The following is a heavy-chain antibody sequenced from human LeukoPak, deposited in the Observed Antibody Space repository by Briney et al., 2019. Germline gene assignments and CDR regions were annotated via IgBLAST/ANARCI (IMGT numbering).Heavy chain of an antibody. V-gene: IGHV1-18*01. CDR3: ARKLYDSSRYGQTYYFDN. D-gene: IGHD3-22*01. CDR1: GYTFTSYG. J-gene: IGHJ4*02. CDR2: ISPYNGNT. Sequence: GASVKVSCKASGYTFTSYGISWVRQAPGQGLEWMGWISPYNGNTDHAQKFQGRVTMTTDTFTSTAYMDLRSLRSDDTAVYYCARKLYDSSRYGQTYYFDNWGQGTLSPSPQ.